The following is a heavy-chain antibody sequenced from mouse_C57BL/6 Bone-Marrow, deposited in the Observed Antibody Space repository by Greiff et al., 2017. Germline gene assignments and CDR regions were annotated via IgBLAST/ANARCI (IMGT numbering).Heavy chain of an antibody. CDR3: AREIPRYYWFAY. CDR2: IWSGGST. CDR1: GFSLTSYG. D-gene: IGHD2-12*01. Sequence: VQLVESGPGLVQPSQSLSISCTVSGFSLTSYGVHWVRQSPGKGLEWLGVIWSGGSTDYNAAFISRLGISKDTSKSQVFFKMNSLQADDTAIYYCAREIPRYYWFAYWGQGTLVTVSA. J-gene: IGHJ3*01. V-gene: IGHV2-2*01.